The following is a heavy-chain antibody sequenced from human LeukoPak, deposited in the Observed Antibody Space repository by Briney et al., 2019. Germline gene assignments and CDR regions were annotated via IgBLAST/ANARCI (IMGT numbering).Heavy chain of an antibody. D-gene: IGHD3-22*01. J-gene: IGHJ4*02. CDR3: VRQGTNSGYYLLDY. V-gene: IGHV4-34*01. Sequence: PSETLSLTCAVYGAALSEYYWSWIRQSPGKGLEWIGQVAHKGPTVYSPALNRKYNPSFKSRVTMSVDPSKNQFSLKLTSVTVADTATYYCVRQGTNSGYYLLDYWGQGHLVLVSS. CDR2: VAHKGPTVYSPALNR. CDR1: GAALSEYY.